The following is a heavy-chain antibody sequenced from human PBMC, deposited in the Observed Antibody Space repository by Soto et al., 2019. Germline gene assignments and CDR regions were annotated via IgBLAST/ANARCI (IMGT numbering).Heavy chain of an antibody. CDR2: ISAYNGNT. V-gene: IGHV1-18*04. Sequence: ASVKVSCKASGYTFTSYGISWVRQAPGQGLEWMGWISAYNGNTNYAQKLQGRVTMTTDTSTSTAYMELRSLRSDDTAVYCCARVPLKIFGVVNDYWGQGTLVTVSS. CDR3: ARVPLKIFGVVNDY. CDR1: GYTFTSYG. J-gene: IGHJ4*02. D-gene: IGHD3-3*01.